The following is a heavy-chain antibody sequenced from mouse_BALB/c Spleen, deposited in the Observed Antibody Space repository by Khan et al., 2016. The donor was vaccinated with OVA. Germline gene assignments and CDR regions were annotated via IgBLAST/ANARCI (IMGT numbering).Heavy chain of an antibody. CDR2: IDPYNGGT. V-gene: IGHV1S135*01. D-gene: IGHD1-1*01. Sequence: VQLQQSGPELVKPGASVKVSCKASGYSFTDYNMFWVKQSHGKSLEWIGYIDPYNGGTSYNQKFKGKATLTVDKSSSTAFMHLSSLKSEDSAVFYCSRTDSSGRSYYFDYWGQGTTLTVSS. CDR1: GYSFTDYN. J-gene: IGHJ2*01. CDR3: SRTDSSGRSYYFDY.